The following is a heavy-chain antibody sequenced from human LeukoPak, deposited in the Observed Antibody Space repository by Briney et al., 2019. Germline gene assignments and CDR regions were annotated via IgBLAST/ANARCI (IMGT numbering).Heavy chain of an antibody. D-gene: IGHD2/OR15-2a*01. CDR1: GGSISSYY. Sequence: SETLSLTCTVSGGSISSYYWSWVRQPAGKALEWIGRIHSSGNTNYNPSLESRVTLSVDTSKNQFSLKLTSVTAADTAVYYCARAHTFSCNGGPCPFFLGYWGQGTLVTVSS. CDR2: IHSSGNT. J-gene: IGHJ4*02. V-gene: IGHV4-4*07. CDR3: ARAHTFSCNGGPCPFFLGY.